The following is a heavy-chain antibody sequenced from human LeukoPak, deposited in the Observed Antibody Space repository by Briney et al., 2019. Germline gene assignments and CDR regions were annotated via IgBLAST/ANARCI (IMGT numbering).Heavy chain of an antibody. CDR1: GFTFSSYE. Sequence: PGGSLRLSCSASGFTFSSYEMNWVRQAPGKGLEWVSYISSSGSTIYYADSVKGRFTISRDNAKNSLYLQMNSLRAEDTAVYYCARDGPKGLGIYKDYWGQGTLVTVSS. D-gene: IGHD3-16*01. J-gene: IGHJ4*02. CDR2: ISSSGSTI. CDR3: ARDGPKGLGIYKDY. V-gene: IGHV3-48*03.